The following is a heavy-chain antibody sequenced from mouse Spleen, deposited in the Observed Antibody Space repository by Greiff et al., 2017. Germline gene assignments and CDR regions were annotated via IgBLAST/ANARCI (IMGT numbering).Heavy chain of an antibody. Sequence: VKLMESGPELVKPGASVKMSCKASGYTFTSYYIHWVKQRPGQGLEWIGWIYPGDGSTKYNEKFKGKTTLTADKSSSTAYMLLSSLTSEDSAIYFCATTTAPYYFDYWGQGTTLTVSS. CDR1: GYTFTSYY. V-gene: IGHV1S56*01. CDR3: ATTTAPYYFDY. D-gene: IGHD1-2*01. CDR2: IYPGDGST. J-gene: IGHJ2*01.